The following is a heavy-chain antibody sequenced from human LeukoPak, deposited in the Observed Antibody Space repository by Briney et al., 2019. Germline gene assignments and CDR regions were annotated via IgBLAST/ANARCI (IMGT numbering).Heavy chain of an antibody. Sequence: VASVKVSCKASGYTFTSYGISWVRQAPGQGLEWMGWISAYNGNTNYAQKLQGRVTMTRDTSTSTVYMELSSLRSEDTAVYYCARDFLGGYYDILTGSHQFDYWGQGTLVTVSS. D-gene: IGHD3-9*01. CDR3: ARDFLGGYYDILTGSHQFDY. CDR2: ISAYNGNT. V-gene: IGHV1-18*01. CDR1: GYTFTSYG. J-gene: IGHJ4*02.